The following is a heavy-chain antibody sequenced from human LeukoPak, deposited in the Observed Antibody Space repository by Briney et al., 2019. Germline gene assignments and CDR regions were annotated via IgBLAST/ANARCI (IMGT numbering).Heavy chain of an antibody. Sequence: GGSLRLSCAASGFTFSTYWMHWVRQAPGKGLVWVSRINADGSTTTYADSVKGRFTISRDNAKNTLYLQMNSLRGEDTAVYYCARTFGNNYGDYWGHGTLVTVSS. J-gene: IGHJ4*01. CDR3: ARTFGNNYGDY. D-gene: IGHD5-18*01. CDR2: INADGSTT. V-gene: IGHV3-74*01. CDR1: GFTFSTYW.